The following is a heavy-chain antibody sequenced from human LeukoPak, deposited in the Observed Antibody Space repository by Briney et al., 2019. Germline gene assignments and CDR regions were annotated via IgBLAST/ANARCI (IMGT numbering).Heavy chain of an antibody. J-gene: IGHJ4*02. Sequence: SETLSLTCTVSGGSISYYYWSWIRQPPGKGLEWIGEINHSGSTNYNPSLKSRVTISVDTSKNQFSLKLSSVTAADTAVYYCARGDSYYDFWSGKFFDYWGQGTLVTVSS. D-gene: IGHD3-3*01. CDR1: GGSISYYY. CDR2: INHSGST. V-gene: IGHV4-34*01. CDR3: ARGDSYYDFWSGKFFDY.